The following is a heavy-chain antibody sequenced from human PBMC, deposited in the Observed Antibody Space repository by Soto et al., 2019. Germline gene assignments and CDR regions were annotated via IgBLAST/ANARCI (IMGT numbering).Heavy chain of an antibody. CDR2: IYYSGST. CDR1: GGSISSGDYY. D-gene: IGHD2-15*01. Sequence: PSETLSLTCTVSGGSISSGDYYWSWIRQPPGKGLEWIGYIYYSGSTYYNPSLKSRVTISVDTSKNQFSLKLSSVTAADTAVYYCARGGRWPQYAFDIWGQGTMVTVSS. V-gene: IGHV4-30-4*01. CDR3: ARGGRWPQYAFDI. J-gene: IGHJ3*02.